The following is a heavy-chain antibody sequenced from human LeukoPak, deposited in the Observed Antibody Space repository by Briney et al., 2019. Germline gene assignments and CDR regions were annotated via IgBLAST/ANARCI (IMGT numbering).Heavy chain of an antibody. Sequence: GGSLRLSCAASGFTFSSYAMSWVRQAPGKGLEWVSVIYSGGSTYYADSVKGRFTISRDNSKNTLYLQMNSLRAEDTAVYYCVGYCSSTSCFTNYYYYYYGMDVWGQGTTVTVSS. CDR2: IYSGGST. CDR3: VGYCSSTSCFTNYYYYYYGMDV. D-gene: IGHD2-2*01. V-gene: IGHV3-53*01. CDR1: GFTFSSYA. J-gene: IGHJ6*02.